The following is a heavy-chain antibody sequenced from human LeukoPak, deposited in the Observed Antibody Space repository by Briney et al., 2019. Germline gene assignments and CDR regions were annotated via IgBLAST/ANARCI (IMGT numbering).Heavy chain of an antibody. Sequence: PSETLSLTCAVSGGSVSSTNWWSWVRQPPGEGLEWIAEIRHSGSTNYNPSLKSRVTISVDKSENQFSLKLSSVTAADTAVYYCARIFGGCDWGQGTLVTVSS. CDR2: IRHSGST. V-gene: IGHV4-4*02. CDR3: ARIFGGCD. J-gene: IGHJ4*02. D-gene: IGHD3-3*01. CDR1: GGSVSSTNW.